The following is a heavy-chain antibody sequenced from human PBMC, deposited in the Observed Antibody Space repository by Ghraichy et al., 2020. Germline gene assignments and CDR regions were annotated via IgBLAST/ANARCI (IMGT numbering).Heavy chain of an antibody. D-gene: IGHD2-15*01. CDR3: AKEDVVSATPDY. CDR2: IAGSGGNT. Sequence: LTCVASGFIFSGYAMTWVRQAPGKGLEWVAAIAGSGGNTYYADSVKGRFTISRDNSKNTLYLQMNSLRAEDTAVYYCAKEDVVSATPDYWGQGTLVTVSS. V-gene: IGHV3-23*01. J-gene: IGHJ4*02. CDR1: GFIFSGYA.